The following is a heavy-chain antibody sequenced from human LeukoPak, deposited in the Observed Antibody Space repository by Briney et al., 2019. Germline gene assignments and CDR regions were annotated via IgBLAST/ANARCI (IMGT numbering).Heavy chain of an antibody. CDR2: IYYSGST. Sequence: SETLSLTCTVSGGSISSSSYYWGWLRQPPGKGLEWIGSIYYSGSTYYNPSLKSRVTISVDTSKNQFSLKLSSVTAADTAVYYCARHRSKYQLLLVWFDPWGQGTLVTVSS. D-gene: IGHD2-2*01. CDR3: ARHRSKYQLLLVWFDP. CDR1: GGSISSSSYY. J-gene: IGHJ5*02. V-gene: IGHV4-39*01.